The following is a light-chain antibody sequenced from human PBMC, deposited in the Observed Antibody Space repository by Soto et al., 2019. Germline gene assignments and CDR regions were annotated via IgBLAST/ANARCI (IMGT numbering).Light chain of an antibody. CDR2: GVS. CDR3: QQYGDSRT. CDR1: QRVGSAY. V-gene: IGKV3-20*01. Sequence: EIVLTQSPGTLSLSPGERATLSCRASQRVGSAYLAWYQQRPGQTPRLLIYGVSGRATGIPDRFSGSGSGTDFTLTISSLEPEDFAVYYCQQYGDSRTFGGGTKVEIK. J-gene: IGKJ4*01.